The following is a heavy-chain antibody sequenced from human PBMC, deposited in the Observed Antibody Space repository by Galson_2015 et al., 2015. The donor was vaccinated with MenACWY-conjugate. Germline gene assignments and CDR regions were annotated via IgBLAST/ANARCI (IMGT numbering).Heavy chain of an antibody. D-gene: IGHD1-26*01. Sequence: QSGAEVTKPGESLKISCKGTGYSFTNYWIAWVRQMPGKGLEWMGLIDPVDSNTRYSPSCQGQVTISADKSIGTAYLQWTSLRASDTAMYYCARHPPGGRGMDVWGQGTTVTVSS. CDR1: GYSFTNYW. CDR2: IDPVDSNT. J-gene: IGHJ6*02. V-gene: IGHV5-51*01. CDR3: ARHPPGGRGMDV.